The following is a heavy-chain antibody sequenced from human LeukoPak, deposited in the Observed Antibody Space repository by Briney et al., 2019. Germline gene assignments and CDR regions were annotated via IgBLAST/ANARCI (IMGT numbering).Heavy chain of an antibody. CDR3: ARGYSYGYGAPYYFDY. V-gene: IGHV1-69*04. J-gene: IGHJ4*02. Sequence: SVKVSCKAFGGTFSSYAISWVRQAPGQGPEWMGRIIPILGIANYAQKFQGRVTITADKSTSTAYMELSSLRSEDTAVYYCARGYSYGYGAPYYFDYWGQGTLVTVSS. D-gene: IGHD5-18*01. CDR1: GGTFSSYA. CDR2: IIPILGIA.